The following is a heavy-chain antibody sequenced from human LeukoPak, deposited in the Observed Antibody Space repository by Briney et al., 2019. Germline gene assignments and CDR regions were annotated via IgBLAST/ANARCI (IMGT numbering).Heavy chain of an antibody. D-gene: IGHD2/OR15-2a*01. CDR2: INHSGST. V-gene: IGHV4-34*01. Sequence: SGTLSLTCAVYGGSFSGYYWSWIRQPPGKGLEWIREINHSGSTNYNPSLKSRVTISVDTSKNQFSLKLSSVTAADTAVYYCARGYYFPDYWGQGTLVTVSS. CDR3: ARGYYFPDY. CDR1: GGSFSGYY. J-gene: IGHJ4*02.